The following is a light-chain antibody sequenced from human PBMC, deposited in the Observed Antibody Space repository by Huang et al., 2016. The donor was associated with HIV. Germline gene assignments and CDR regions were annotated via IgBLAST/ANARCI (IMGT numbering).Light chain of an antibody. CDR3: QQRSNWPPT. V-gene: IGKV3-11*01. CDR1: QSVSSY. Sequence: EIVLTQSPATLSLSPGERATLSCRASQSVSSYLAWYQQKHGQAPGLLIYDASNRATGIPARFSGSWSGTDFTLTISSLEPEDFAVYYCQQRSNWPPTFGGGTKVEIK. J-gene: IGKJ4*01. CDR2: DAS.